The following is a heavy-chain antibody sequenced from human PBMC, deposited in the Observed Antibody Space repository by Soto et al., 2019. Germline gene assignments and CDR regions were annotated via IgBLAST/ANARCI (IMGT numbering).Heavy chain of an antibody. D-gene: IGHD6-6*01. Sequence: PGGSLRLSCAATGFTFSTYWMHWVRQAPGKGLVWVSRIDSDGSSATYADSVKGRFTISRDNAKNTLYLQMNSLRAEDTAVYYYARYSRSSAGYYFGMDVWGQGTTVTVSS. V-gene: IGHV3-74*01. CDR1: GFTFSTYW. CDR2: IDSDGSSA. J-gene: IGHJ6*02. CDR3: ARYSRSSAGYYFGMDV.